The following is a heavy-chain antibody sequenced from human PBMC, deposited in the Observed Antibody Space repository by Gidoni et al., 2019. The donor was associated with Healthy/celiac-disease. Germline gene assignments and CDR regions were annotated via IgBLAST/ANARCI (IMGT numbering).Heavy chain of an antibody. Sequence: QLQLQESGPGLVKPSETLSLTCTVSGGSISSSSYYWGWIRQPPGKGLEWIGSIYYSGSTYYNPSLKSRVTISVDTSKNQFSLKLSSVTAADTAVYYCARDEGIAAAFDYWGQGTLVTVSS. J-gene: IGHJ4*02. V-gene: IGHV4-39*07. D-gene: IGHD6-13*01. CDR3: ARDEGIAAAFDY. CDR2: IYYSGST. CDR1: GGSISSSSYY.